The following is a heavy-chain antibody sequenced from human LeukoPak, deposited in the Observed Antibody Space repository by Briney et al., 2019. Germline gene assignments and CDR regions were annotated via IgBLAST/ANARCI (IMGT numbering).Heavy chain of an antibody. V-gene: IGHV3-11*01. J-gene: IGHJ3*02. D-gene: IGHD3-9*01. CDR3: ARDRAFDVLTGYDAFDM. CDR2: ISSSGSNI. Sequence: GGSLRLSCAASGFTFSDYYISWIRRAPGKGLEWVSYISSSGSNIYYADSVKGRFTISRDNAKISVYLQMNSLRAEDTAVYYCARDRAFDVLTGYDAFDMWGQGTMVTVSS. CDR1: GFTFSDYY.